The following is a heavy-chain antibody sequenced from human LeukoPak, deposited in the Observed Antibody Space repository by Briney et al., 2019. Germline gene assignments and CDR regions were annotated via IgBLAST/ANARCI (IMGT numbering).Heavy chain of an antibody. Sequence: GGSLRLSCAASGFTFSSYAMSWVRQAPGKGLEWVSAISGSGGSTYSADSVKGRFTISRDNSKNTLYLQMNSLRAKDTAVYYCAKVFYDSSGQPRGLFDYWGQGTLVTVSS. CDR1: GFTFSSYA. V-gene: IGHV3-23*01. CDR2: ISGSGGST. CDR3: AKVFYDSSGQPRGLFDY. D-gene: IGHD3-22*01. J-gene: IGHJ4*02.